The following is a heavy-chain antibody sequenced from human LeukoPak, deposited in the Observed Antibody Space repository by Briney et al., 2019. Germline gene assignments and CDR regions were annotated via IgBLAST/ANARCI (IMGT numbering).Heavy chain of an antibody. CDR2: IYTSGST. J-gene: IGHJ3*02. V-gene: IGHV4-4*07. CDR1: GGSISSYF. CDR3: ARGDDFDI. Sequence: SETLSLTCTVSGGSISSYFWSWIRQPAGKGLEWIGRIYTSGSTNYSPSLKSRVTMSVDTSKKEFSLKLRSVTAADTAAYYCARGDDFDIWGHGTMVTVSS.